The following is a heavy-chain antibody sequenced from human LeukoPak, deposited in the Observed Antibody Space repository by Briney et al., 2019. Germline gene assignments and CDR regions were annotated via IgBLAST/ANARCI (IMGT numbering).Heavy chain of an antibody. J-gene: IGHJ6*03. CDR2: IIPIFGTA. V-gene: IGHV1-69*05. D-gene: IGHD3-10*01. CDR1: GGTFSSYA. Sequence: ASVKVSCKASGGTFSSYAISWVRQAPGQGLEWMGGIIPIFGTANYAQKFQGRVTITTDESTSTAYMELSSLRSEDTAVYYCASRSNLWFGELSLYYYYYMDVWGKGTTVTVSS. CDR3: ASRSNLWFGELSLYYYYYMDV.